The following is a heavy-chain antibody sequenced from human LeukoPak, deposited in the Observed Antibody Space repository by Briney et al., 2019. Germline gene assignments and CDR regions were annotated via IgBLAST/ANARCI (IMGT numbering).Heavy chain of an antibody. CDR1: GFTLSSYW. CDR2: INQDGSEK. V-gene: IGHV3-7*01. J-gene: IGHJ4*02. D-gene: IGHD1-26*01. Sequence: GGSLRLSCAASGFTLSSYWMTWVRQAPGKGLEWVANINQDGSEKDYVDSVKGRFTISRDNAKNSLYLQMNSLRAEDTAVYYCAKDDYMGSYYYFDYWGQGTLVTVSS. CDR3: AKDDYMGSYYYFDY.